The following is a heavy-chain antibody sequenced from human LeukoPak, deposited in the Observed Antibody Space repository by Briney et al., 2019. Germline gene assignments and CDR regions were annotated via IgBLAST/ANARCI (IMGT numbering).Heavy chain of an antibody. V-gene: IGHV3-15*01. CDR1: GFTFSNAW. CDR2: TKSKTDGGTT. J-gene: IGHJ4*02. D-gene: IGHD1-26*01. CDR3: TTDEVGATNRY. Sequence: GGSLRLSCAASGFTFSNAWMSWVRQAPGKGLEWVGRTKSKTDGGTTDYAAPVKGRFTISRDDSKNTLYLQMNSLKTEDTAVYYCTTDEVGATNRYWGQGTLVTVSS.